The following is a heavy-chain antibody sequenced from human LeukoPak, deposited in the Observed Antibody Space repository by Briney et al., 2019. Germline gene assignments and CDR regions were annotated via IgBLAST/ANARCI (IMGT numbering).Heavy chain of an antibody. D-gene: IGHD2-2*03. CDR1: GYTFSTSC. V-gene: IGHV5-51*01. CDR3: ERLTTGYGKIDY. Sequence: GESLKLSCKASGYTFSTSCIGWVRQLPGKGLEWMVMIYTDDSNIRYGPSFQGQVTISADKSINTAYLHLNSLKASAASMYYCERLTTGYGKIDYWGQGTLVTVSS. J-gene: IGHJ4*02. CDR2: IYTDDSNI.